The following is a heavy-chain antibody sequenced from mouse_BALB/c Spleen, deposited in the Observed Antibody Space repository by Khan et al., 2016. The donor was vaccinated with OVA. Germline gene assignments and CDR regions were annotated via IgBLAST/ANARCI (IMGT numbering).Heavy chain of an antibody. J-gene: IGHJ4*01. CDR3: AREIYYDYAYYCAMDY. CDR1: GFSLTGYG. CDR2: IWGDGST. V-gene: IGHV2-6-7*01. Sequence: QVQLQQSGPGLVAPSQSLSITCTVSGFSLTGYGVNWVRQPPGKGLEWLGMIWGDGSTDYNSALKSRLSISKDNSKSQVFLKMNSLHTDDTARYYCAREIYYDYAYYCAMDYWGQGTSVTVSS. D-gene: IGHD2-4*01.